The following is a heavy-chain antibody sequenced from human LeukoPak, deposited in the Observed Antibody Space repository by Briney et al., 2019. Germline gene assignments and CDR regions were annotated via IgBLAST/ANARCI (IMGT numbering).Heavy chain of an antibody. D-gene: IGHD3-22*01. V-gene: IGHV4-59*01. Sequence: SETLSLNCTVSGGSISSYYWSWIRQPPGKGLEWIGYIYYSGSTNYNPSLNSRVTISVDTSKNQFSLKLSSVTAADTAVYYCARVGYYYDSSGYYDNWFDPWGQGTLVTVSS. CDR1: GGSISSYY. J-gene: IGHJ5*02. CDR3: ARVGYYYDSSGYYDNWFDP. CDR2: IYYSGST.